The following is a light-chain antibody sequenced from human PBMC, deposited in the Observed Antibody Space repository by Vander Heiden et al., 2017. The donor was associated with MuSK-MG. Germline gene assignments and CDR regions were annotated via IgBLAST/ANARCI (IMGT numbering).Light chain of an antibody. CDR3: AAWDDSLNGVL. Sequence: QSVLTQPPSASGTPGQRVTISCSGSSSNIASNTVNWFQQFPGTAPKLLIYRNNQRPSGVPDRFSGSKSGTSASLAISGLQSEDEADYFCAAWDDSLNGVLFGGGTKPTVL. CDR1: SSNIASNT. J-gene: IGLJ2*01. V-gene: IGLV1-44*01. CDR2: RNN.